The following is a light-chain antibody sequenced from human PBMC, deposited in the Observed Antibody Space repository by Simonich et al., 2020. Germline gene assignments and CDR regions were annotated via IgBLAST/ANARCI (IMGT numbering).Light chain of an antibody. V-gene: IGKV1-5*03. CDR2: KAS. CDR3: QQYNSYWT. CDR1: QSISSW. J-gene: IGKJ1*01. Sequence: DIQMPQSPSTLSASVGDRVTITCRASQSISSWLAWYQQKPGKSPKLLIYKASSLERGVPSRFSGSGSGTEFTLTISSLQPDDFATYYCQQYNSYWTFGQGTKVEIK.